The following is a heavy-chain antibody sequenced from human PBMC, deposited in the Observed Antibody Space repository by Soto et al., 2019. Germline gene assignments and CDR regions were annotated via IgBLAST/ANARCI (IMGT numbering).Heavy chain of an antibody. Sequence: SETLSLTCTVSGGSISSYYWSWIRQPPGKGLEWIGYIYYSGSTNYNPSPKSRVTISVDTSKNQFSLKLSSVTAADTAVYYCARLYYDFWSGYSSWFDPWGQGTLVTVSS. CDR2: IYYSGST. V-gene: IGHV4-59*01. CDR1: GGSISSYY. D-gene: IGHD3-3*01. CDR3: ARLYYDFWSGYSSWFDP. J-gene: IGHJ5*02.